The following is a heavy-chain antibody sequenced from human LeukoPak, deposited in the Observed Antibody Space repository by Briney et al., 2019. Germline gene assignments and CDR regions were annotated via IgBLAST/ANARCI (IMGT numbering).Heavy chain of an antibody. Sequence: ASVKVSCKASGYTFTSYYMHWVRQAPGQGLEWMGIINPSGGSTSYAQKFQGRVTMTRDTSTSTVYMELSSLRSEDTAVYYCARDRDYYDSSGYPHDAFDIWGQGTMVTVSS. CDR3: ARDRDYYDSSGYPHDAFDI. J-gene: IGHJ3*02. CDR2: INPSGGST. CDR1: GYTFTSYY. V-gene: IGHV1-46*01. D-gene: IGHD3-22*01.